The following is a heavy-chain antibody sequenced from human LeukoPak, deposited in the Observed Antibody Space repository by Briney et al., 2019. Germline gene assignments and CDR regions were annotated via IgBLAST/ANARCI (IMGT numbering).Heavy chain of an antibody. Sequence: SETLSLTCTVSGASINSDTYYWGWIRQPPGKGLEWIGTHSHSGSAYYNRSLRSRITISLDTSDNQLSLKLYSVTAADTSIYYCARYQTGTMFAVWGQGTLVTISS. D-gene: IGHD1/OR15-1a*01. CDR3: ARYQTGTMFAV. CDR1: GASINSDTYY. J-gene: IGHJ4*02. V-gene: IGHV4-39*07. CDR2: HSHSGSA.